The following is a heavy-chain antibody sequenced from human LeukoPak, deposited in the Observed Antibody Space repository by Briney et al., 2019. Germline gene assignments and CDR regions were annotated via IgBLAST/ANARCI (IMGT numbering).Heavy chain of an antibody. CDR2: ISGSGGST. V-gene: IGHV3-23*01. Sequence: PGGSLRLSCAASGFTFSSYAMSWVRQAPGKGLEWVSAISGSGGSTYYADSVKGRFTISRDNSKNTLYLQMNSLRAEDTAVYYCATVGYCSSTSCYVPFDYWGQGTLVTVSS. J-gene: IGHJ4*02. CDR3: ATVGYCSSTSCYVPFDY. CDR1: GFTFSSYA. D-gene: IGHD2-2*01.